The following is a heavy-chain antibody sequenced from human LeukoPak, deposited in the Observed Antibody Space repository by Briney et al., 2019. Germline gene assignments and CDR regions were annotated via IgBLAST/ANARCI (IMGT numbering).Heavy chain of an antibody. CDR3: ARGGLRYFGWLYNLFDP. Sequence: PPETLSLTCAVYGGSFSGYYWSWIRPPPRKGLEWNGEINHSGSTNYNPTLKSRVTISVETSKNQFTLKLSSVTDADTAVYYCARGGLRYFGWLYNLFDPWGQGAMVSVSS. J-gene: IGHJ5*02. D-gene: IGHD3-9*01. V-gene: IGHV4-34*01. CDR1: GGSFSGYY. CDR2: INHSGST.